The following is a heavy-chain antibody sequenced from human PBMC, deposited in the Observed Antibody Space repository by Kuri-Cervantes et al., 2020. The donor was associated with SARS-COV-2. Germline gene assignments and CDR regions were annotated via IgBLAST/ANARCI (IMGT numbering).Heavy chain of an antibody. CDR2: IYYSGST. CDR1: GDSITSNNY. J-gene: IGHJ6*02. V-gene: IGHV4-61*05. CDR3: ARVKYYDFWSGYHTRYYYGMDV. D-gene: IGHD3-3*01. Sequence: SETLSLTCTVSGDSITSNNYWGWIRQSPGKGLEWIGYIYYSGSTNYNPSLKSRVTISVDTSKNQFSLKLSSVTAADTAVYYYARVKYYDFWSGYHTRYYYGMDVWGRGTTVTVSS.